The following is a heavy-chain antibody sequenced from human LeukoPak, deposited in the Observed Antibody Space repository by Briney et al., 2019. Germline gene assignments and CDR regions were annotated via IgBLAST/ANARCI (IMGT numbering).Heavy chain of an antibody. CDR2: IWYDGSNK. Sequence: GGSLRLSCAASGFTFSSYGMHWVRQAPGKGLEWVAVIWYDGSNKYYADSVKGRFTISRDNSKNTLYLQMNSLRAEDAAVYYCAREMGSSSIRWFDPWGQGTLVTVSP. D-gene: IGHD6-6*01. J-gene: IGHJ5*02. V-gene: IGHV3-33*01. CDR3: AREMGSSSIRWFDP. CDR1: GFTFSSYG.